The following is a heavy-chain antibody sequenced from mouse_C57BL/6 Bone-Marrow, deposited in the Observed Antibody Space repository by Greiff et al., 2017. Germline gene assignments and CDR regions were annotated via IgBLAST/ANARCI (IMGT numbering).Heavy chain of an antibody. J-gene: IGHJ2*01. Sequence: EVHLVESGGDLVKPGGSLKLSCAASGFTFSSYGMSWVRPTPDKRLEWVATISSGGSYTYYPDSVKGRFTISRDNAKNTLYLQMSSRKSEDTAMYYCARRCLDYWGQGTTLTVSS. CDR2: ISSGGSYT. V-gene: IGHV5-6*01. CDR1: GFTFSSYG. CDR3: ARRCLDY.